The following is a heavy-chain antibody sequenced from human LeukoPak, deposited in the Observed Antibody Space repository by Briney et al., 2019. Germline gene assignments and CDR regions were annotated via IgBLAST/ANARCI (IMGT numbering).Heavy chain of an antibody. CDR3: ATFSYAGNAGGSAGS. CDR2: ISSGGDIM. Sequence: GGSLRLSCAASGLRFSDYYVSWIRQAPGKGLQWVSYISSGGDIMHYADSVKGRFTSSRDNSKNTVNLQMNSLRAEDTAVYYCATFSYAGNAGGSAGSWGQGTLVTVSS. J-gene: IGHJ5*02. D-gene: IGHD4-23*01. V-gene: IGHV3-11*01. CDR1: GLRFSDYY.